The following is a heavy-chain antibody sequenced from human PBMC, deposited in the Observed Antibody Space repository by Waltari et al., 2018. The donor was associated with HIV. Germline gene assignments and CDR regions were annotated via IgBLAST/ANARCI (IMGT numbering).Heavy chain of an antibody. D-gene: IGHD2-2*01. V-gene: IGHV1-8*01. CDR3: ARGPYIVIEPPKPMARHEVYDI. Sequence: QVQLVQSGAEVRRPGASVKVSCQASGYTFKGYDSNWVRQATGHGLEWMGWMTPNSGNTGFAQQFQGRVTMTRNTSISTAYMDLSGLTSEDTAVYYCARGPYIVIEPPKPMARHEVYDIWGQGTVVSVSS. J-gene: IGHJ3*02. CDR2: MTPNSGNT. CDR1: GYTFKGYD.